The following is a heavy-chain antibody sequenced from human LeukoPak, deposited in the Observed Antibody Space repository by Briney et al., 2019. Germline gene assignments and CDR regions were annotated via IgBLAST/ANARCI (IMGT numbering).Heavy chain of an antibody. J-gene: IGHJ4*02. CDR3: ARDAYYDFWSGYPRYFDY. Sequence: GGSLRLSCVASGFTFDDYAMHWVRQAPGKGLEWVAGINWNSVSAVYADSLKGRFTISTDNAKNSLYLQMNSLRAEDTAVYYCARDAYYDFWSGYPRYFDYWGQGTLVTVSS. V-gene: IGHV3-9*01. CDR1: GFTFDDYA. D-gene: IGHD3-3*01. CDR2: INWNSVSA.